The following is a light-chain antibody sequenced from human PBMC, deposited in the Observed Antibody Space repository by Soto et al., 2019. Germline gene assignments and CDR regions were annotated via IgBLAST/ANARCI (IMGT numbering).Light chain of an antibody. CDR1: QTINSW. CDR2: KAS. V-gene: IGKV1-5*03. CDR3: QQYEIYPIT. Sequence: DIQMTQSPSTLSASVGDRVTITCRASQTINSWLAWYQQKPGKAPKLLIYKASSLESGVPSRFSGSGSGTEFTLTISSLQPDDFAAYYCQQYEIYPITCGQGTRLE. J-gene: IGKJ5*01.